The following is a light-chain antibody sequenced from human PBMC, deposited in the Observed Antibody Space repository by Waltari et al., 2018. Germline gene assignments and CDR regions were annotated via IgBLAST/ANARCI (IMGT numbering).Light chain of an antibody. V-gene: IGKV1-8*01. J-gene: IGKJ2*01. CDR1: QDLSSY. CDR2: AAS. Sequence: AIQVTQSPSSFSASIGDSVTITCWASQDLSSYLAWYQQRPGTAPKLLIYAASTLQSGVPSRFSGSGSGTEFTLTVNGLQSEDFATYYCQQYYSYPRTFGQGTKLEIK. CDR3: QQYYSYPRT.